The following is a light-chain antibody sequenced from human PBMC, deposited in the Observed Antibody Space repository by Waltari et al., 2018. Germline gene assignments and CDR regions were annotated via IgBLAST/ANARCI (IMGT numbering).Light chain of an antibody. CDR1: QYISSA. CDR2: GVS. CDR3: QQGSTFPPT. Sequence: EIQMTQSPSSVSASVGDRVTITCRATQYISSALAWYQQKRGQAPNLLIYGVSTLQSGAPSRFSGSGSETEFTLTISSLQPEDLATYFCQQGSTFPPTFGQGTKVEIK. V-gene: IGKV1-12*01. J-gene: IGKJ1*01.